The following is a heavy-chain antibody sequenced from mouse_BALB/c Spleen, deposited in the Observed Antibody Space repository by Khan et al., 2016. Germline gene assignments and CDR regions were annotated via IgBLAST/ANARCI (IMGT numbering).Heavy chain of an antibody. CDR3: ARSPTGTRYFDS. CDR1: GYSITSDYA. J-gene: IGHJ1*01. D-gene: IGHD1-2*01. V-gene: IGHV3-2*02. CDR2: ISYTGST. Sequence: VQLKESGPGLVKPSQSLSLTCTVTGYSITSDYAWNWIRQFPGNKLEWMGYISYTGSTRYNPSPKSRISFTRDQSKNQFFLQLNSVTTEDTVTYYCARSPTGTRYFDSWGEGTTVTASS.